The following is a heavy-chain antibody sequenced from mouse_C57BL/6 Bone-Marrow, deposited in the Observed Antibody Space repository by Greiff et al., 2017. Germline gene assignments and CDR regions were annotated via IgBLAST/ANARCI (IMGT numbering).Heavy chain of an antibody. D-gene: IGHD6-1*01. J-gene: IGHJ3*01. Sequence: QVQLQQSGAELVKPGASVTMSCKASGYTFTSYWITWVKQRPGQGLEWIGDLYPGSGSTNYNEKFKSKATLTVDTSSSTAYMQLSSLTSEDSAVYYCASTLIAYWGQGTLVTVSA. V-gene: IGHV1-55*01. CDR3: ASTLIAY. CDR2: LYPGSGST. CDR1: GYTFTSYW.